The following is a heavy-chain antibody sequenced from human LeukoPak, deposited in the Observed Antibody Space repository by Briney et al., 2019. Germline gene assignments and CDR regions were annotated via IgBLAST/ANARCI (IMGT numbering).Heavy chain of an antibody. CDR3: ARLGSSGYLAS. CDR2: IHTTGST. Sequence: SETLSLTCTVSGGSISSYYWSWIRQSPGKGLEWIGYIHTTGSTKNNPSLKGRVTISVDTSKSQFSLKLSSLTVADTAVYYCARLGSSGYLASWGQGTLVTVSS. D-gene: IGHD3-22*01. J-gene: IGHJ5*02. CDR1: GGSISSYY. V-gene: IGHV4-4*09.